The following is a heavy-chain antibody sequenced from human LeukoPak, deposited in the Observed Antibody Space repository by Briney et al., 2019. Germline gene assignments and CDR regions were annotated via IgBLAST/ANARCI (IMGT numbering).Heavy chain of an antibody. D-gene: IGHD6-13*01. CDR1: GHTFTGYY. Sequence: ASVRVSCKASGHTFTGYYMHWVRQAPGQGLEWMGWINANSGGTNYAQKFQGRVTMTRDTSISTAYMELRSLRSDDTAVYYCARQIAAAGTGWFDPWGQGTLVTVSS. CDR3: ARQIAAAGTGWFDP. J-gene: IGHJ5*02. CDR2: INANSGGT. V-gene: IGHV1-2*02.